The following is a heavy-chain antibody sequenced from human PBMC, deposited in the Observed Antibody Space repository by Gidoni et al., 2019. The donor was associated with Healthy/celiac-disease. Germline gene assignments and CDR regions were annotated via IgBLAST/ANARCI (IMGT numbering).Heavy chain of an antibody. Sequence: QVQLVESGGGVVHPGRSLRLSCAASGSTFSSHALHWVRQAPGKGLEWVAVISYDGSNKYYADSVKGRFTISRDNSKNTLYLQRNSLRAEDTAVYYCARDNLVSEAALRSYYYYYG. J-gene: IGHJ6*01. V-gene: IGHV3-30-3*01. D-gene: IGHD6-25*01. CDR3: ARDNLVSEAALRSYYYYYG. CDR2: ISYDGSNK. CDR1: GSTFSSHA.